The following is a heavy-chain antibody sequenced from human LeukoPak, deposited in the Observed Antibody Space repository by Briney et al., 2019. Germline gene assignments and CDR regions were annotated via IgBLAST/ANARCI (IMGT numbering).Heavy chain of an antibody. CDR1: GGSFSGYY. D-gene: IGHD3-9*01. CDR3: ASVRVDHNWFDP. Sequence: SETLSLTCAVYGGSFSGYYWGWIRQPPGKGLEWIGSIYYSGSTYYNPSLKSRVTISVDTSKNQFSLKLSSVTAADTAVYYCASVRVDHNWFDPWGQGTLVTVSS. V-gene: IGHV4-34*01. CDR2: IYYSGST. J-gene: IGHJ5*02.